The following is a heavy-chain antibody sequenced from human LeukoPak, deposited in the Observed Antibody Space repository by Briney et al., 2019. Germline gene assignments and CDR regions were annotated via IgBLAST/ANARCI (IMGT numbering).Heavy chain of an antibody. J-gene: IGHJ4*02. CDR2: IYSGGST. Sequence: GGSLRLSCAASGFTVSSNYMSWVRQAPGKGLEWVSVIYSGGSTYYADSVKGRFTISRDNSKNTLYLQMNSLRAEDTAVYYCARGHSSGWYIFDYWGQGTLVTVSS. V-gene: IGHV3-66*01. CDR1: GFTVSSNY. D-gene: IGHD6-19*01. CDR3: ARGHSSGWYIFDY.